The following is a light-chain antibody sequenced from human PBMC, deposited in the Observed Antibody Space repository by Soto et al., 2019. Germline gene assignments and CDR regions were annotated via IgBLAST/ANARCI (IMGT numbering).Light chain of an antibody. CDR3: SSYTSSSTYVV. Sequence: QSALTQPASVSGSPGQSITISCTGTSSDVGGYNYVSWYQQHPGKAPKLMIYDVSNRPSGVSNRFSGSKSGNTASLTISGVQADDEDDYYCSSYTSSSTYVVFGGGTKLTVL. CDR2: DVS. J-gene: IGLJ2*01. CDR1: SSDVGGYNY. V-gene: IGLV2-14*01.